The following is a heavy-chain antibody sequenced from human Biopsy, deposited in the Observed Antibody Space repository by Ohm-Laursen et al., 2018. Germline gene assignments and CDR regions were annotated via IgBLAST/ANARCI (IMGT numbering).Heavy chain of an antibody. Sequence: SDTLSLTCTVSGGAISSDWWSWIRQTPGKGLEWIGYVYYSGTTTYNPSLRSRVTISVDTSMNQISLRLQSVTAADPAIYYFTRATNSTGWPYYYFYGMDIWGQGTTVTVSS. CDR1: GGAISSDW. J-gene: IGHJ6*02. V-gene: IGHV4-59*07. D-gene: IGHD2/OR15-2a*01. CDR2: VYYSGTT. CDR3: TRATNSTGWPYYYFYGMDI.